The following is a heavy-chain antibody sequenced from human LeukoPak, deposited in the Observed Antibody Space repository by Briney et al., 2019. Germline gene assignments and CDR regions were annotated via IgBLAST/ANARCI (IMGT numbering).Heavy chain of an antibody. CDR3: ASLYSSGWYKYPDY. V-gene: IGHV4-59*01. CDR2: IYYSVGT. J-gene: IGHJ4*02. D-gene: IGHD6-19*01. CDR1: GGSISSYY. Sequence: SETLSLTCTVSGGSISSYYWSWIRQPPGKGLEWIGYIYYSVGTTYNPSLKSRVTISVDTPKNQFSLKLSSVTAADTAVYYCASLYSSGWYKYPDYWGQGTLVTVSS.